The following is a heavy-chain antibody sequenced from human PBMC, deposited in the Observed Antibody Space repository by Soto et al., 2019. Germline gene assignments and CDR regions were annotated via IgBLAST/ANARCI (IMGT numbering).Heavy chain of an antibody. CDR2: IFNIGST. J-gene: IGHJ5*02. V-gene: IGHV4-4*08. CDR1: GGSISSYH. Sequence: SETLSLTCTVSGGSISSYHWSWIRQPPGKGLEWIGHIFNIGSTNYNPSLKSRVTISVDTSKNQFSLKLSSVTAADTAVYYCARERPDGARLDPWGQGTLVTVSS. CDR3: ARERPDGARLDP. D-gene: IGHD6-6*01.